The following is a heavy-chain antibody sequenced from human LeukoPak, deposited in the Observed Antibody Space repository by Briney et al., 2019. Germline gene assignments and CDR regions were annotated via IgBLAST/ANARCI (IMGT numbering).Heavy chain of an antibody. D-gene: IGHD5-18*01. CDR1: GFTFDDYA. J-gene: IGHJ3*02. Sequence: AGGSLRLSCAASGFTFDDYAMHWVRQAPGKGLEWVSGISWNSGSIGYADSVKGRFTISRDNAKNSLYLQMNSLRAEDTALYYCAKDRGYSYALDAFDIWGQGTMVTVSS. CDR2: ISWNSGSI. CDR3: AKDRGYSYALDAFDI. V-gene: IGHV3-9*01.